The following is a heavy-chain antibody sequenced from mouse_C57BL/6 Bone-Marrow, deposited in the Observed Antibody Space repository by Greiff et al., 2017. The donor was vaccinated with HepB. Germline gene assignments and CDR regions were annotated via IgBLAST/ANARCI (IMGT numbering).Heavy chain of an antibody. CDR3: TSFYDGYPFAY. CDR1: GFTFSSYA. V-gene: IGHV5-9-1*02. CDR2: ISSGGDYI. J-gene: IGHJ3*01. D-gene: IGHD2-3*01. Sequence: EVKVVDSGEGLVKPGGSLKLSCAASGFTFSSYAMSWVRQTPEKRLEWVAYISSGGDYIYYADTVKGRFTISRDNARNTLYLQMSSLKSEDTAMYYCTSFYDGYPFAYWGQGTLVTVSA.